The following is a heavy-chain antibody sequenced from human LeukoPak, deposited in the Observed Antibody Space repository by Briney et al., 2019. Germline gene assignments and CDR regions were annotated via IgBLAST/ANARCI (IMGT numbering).Heavy chain of an antibody. J-gene: IGHJ4*02. D-gene: IGHD5-12*01. CDR2: VGISSGNT. CDR1: GFTFIDYS. Sequence: PGGSLRLSCAASGFTFIDYSMNWVRQAPGKGLEWISYVGISSGNTKYADSVKGRFTNSGDSAKNSVFLQMNSLRVEDTAVYYCARDHRYAFDKWGQGTLVTVSS. CDR3: ARDHRYAFDK. V-gene: IGHV3-48*04.